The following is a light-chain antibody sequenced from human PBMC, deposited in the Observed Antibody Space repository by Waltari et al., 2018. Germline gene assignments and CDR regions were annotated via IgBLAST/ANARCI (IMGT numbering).Light chain of an antibody. V-gene: IGLV3-21*02. CDR2: DDS. J-gene: IGLJ3*02. Sequence: SYVLTQPPSVSVAPGQTATITCGGDNLGSKSVHWYQKKPGQAPVLVAFDDSDRPSGLPEPRSGSNSDNTATLSISRGEVGDEADYYCQVWDSSSDHWLFGGGTELTVL. CDR3: QVWDSSSDHWL. CDR1: NLGSKS.